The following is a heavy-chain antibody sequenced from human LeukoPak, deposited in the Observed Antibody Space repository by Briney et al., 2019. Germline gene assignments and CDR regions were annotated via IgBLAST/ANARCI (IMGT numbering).Heavy chain of an antibody. CDR3: ARHLSLRYCSSTSCYKRYNWFDP. J-gene: IGHJ5*02. D-gene: IGHD2-2*02. CDR2: IYPGDSDT. V-gene: IGHV5-51*01. CDR1: GYSFTSYW. Sequence: GESLKISCKGSGYSFTSYWIGWVRQMPGKGLEWMGIIYPGDSDTRYSPSFQGQVTISADKSTSTAYLQWSSLKASDTAMYYCARHLSLRYCSSTSCYKRYNWFDPWGQGTLVTVSS.